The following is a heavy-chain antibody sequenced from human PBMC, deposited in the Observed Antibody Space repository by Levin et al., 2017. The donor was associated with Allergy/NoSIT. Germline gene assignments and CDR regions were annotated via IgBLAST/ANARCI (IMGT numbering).Heavy chain of an antibody. CDR3: ARASGSYYAWLLDY. J-gene: IGHJ4*02. CDR1: GFTFSSYW. V-gene: IGHV3-7*01. CDR2: IKQDGSEK. Sequence: GESLKISCAASGFTFSSYWMSWVRQAPGKGLEWVANIKQDGSEKYYVDSVKGRFTISRDNAKNSLYLQMNSLRAEDTAVYYCARASGSYYAWLLDYWGQGTLVTVSS. D-gene: IGHD1-26*01.